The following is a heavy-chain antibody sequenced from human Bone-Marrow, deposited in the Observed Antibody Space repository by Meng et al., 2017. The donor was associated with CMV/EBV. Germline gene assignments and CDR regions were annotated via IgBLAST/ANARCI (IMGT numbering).Heavy chain of an antibody. CDR3: ASSMVVTPHWYFDL. CDR1: GGSFSGYY. V-gene: IGHV4-34*01. D-gene: IGHD4-23*01. Sequence: GSLRLSCAVYGGSFSGYYWSWIRQPPGKGLEWIGSIYYSGSTYYNPSLKSRVTISVDTSKNQFSLKLSSVTAADTAVYYCASSMVVTPHWYFDLWGRGTLVTVSS. J-gene: IGHJ2*01. CDR2: IYYSGST.